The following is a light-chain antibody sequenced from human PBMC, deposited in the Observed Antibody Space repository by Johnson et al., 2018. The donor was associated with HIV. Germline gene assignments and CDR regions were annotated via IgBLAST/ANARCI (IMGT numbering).Light chain of an antibody. CDR3: GTWDSSLTTSYV. J-gene: IGLJ1*01. CDR2: DNN. V-gene: IGLV1-51*01. CDR1: SSNIGNNY. Sequence: QSVLTQPPSVSAAPGQKVTISCSGSSSNIGNNYVSWYQHLPGRAPKLLIYDNNKRPSEIPDRFSGSKSGTSATLGITGLQTGDEADYYCGTWDSSLTTSYVFGTGTKVIVV.